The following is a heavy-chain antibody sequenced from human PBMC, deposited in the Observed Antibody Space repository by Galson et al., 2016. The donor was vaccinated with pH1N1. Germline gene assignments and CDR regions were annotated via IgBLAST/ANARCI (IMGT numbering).Heavy chain of an antibody. CDR2: IYPGDSDT. CDR3: ASYAVTYYYDSSGYPDWDFDL. J-gene: IGHJ2*01. V-gene: IGHV5-51*03. Sequence: QSGAEVKKPGESLKISCKGSGYSFTSYWIGWVRQMPGKGLEWMGNIYPGDSDTRYSPYFQGQVTISADKSTSTACLQWSSLKPSDTAIHYCASYAVTYYYDSSGYPDWDFDLWGRGTLVTVSS. D-gene: IGHD3-22*01. CDR1: GYSFTSYW.